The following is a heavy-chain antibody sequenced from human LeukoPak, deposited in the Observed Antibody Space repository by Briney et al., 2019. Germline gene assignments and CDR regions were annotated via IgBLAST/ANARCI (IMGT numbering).Heavy chain of an antibody. CDR2: ISYDVSKK. D-gene: IGHD5-18*01. CDR3: AKDGGYSYGYPTYYFDY. CDR1: GFTFSSYG. Sequence: GGSLRLSCAASGFTFSSYGMHWVRQAPGKGLGWVAVISYDVSKKYYADSVKGRFTISRDNSKKTLYLQMNSLRAEDTAVDYCAKDGGYSYGYPTYYFDYWGQGTLVTVSS. V-gene: IGHV3-30*18. J-gene: IGHJ4*02.